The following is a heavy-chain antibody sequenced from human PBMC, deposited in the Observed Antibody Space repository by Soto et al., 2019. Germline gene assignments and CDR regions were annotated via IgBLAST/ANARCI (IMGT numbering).Heavy chain of an antibody. Sequence: ASVKVSCTASGYTFTSYDINWVRQATGQGLEWMGWMNPNSGNTGYAQKFQGRVTMTRNTSISTAYMELSSLRSEDTAVYYCARESVGDYPLLDYWGQGTLVTVS. CDR2: MNPNSGNT. CDR3: ARESVGDYPLLDY. D-gene: IGHD4-17*01. CDR1: GYTFTSYD. J-gene: IGHJ4*01. V-gene: IGHV1-8*01.